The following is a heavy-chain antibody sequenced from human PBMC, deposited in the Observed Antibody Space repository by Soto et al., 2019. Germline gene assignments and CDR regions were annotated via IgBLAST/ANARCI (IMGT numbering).Heavy chain of an antibody. CDR2: MSYDGSNK. D-gene: IGHD3-16*01. CDR3: ARDGGAY. J-gene: IGHJ4*02. CDR1: GFTFSSYA. Sequence: QVQLVESGGGVVQPGRSLRLSCAASGFTFSSYAMHWVRRAPGKGLEWMAVMSYDGSNKYYADSVKGRFTISRDNSKNTLYLQMNRLRPEDTPLCYCARDGGAYWGQGTLVIVSS. V-gene: IGHV3-30-3*01.